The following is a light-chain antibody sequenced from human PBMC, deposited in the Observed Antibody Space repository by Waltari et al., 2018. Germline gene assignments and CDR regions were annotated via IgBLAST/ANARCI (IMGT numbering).Light chain of an antibody. Sequence: QAVVTQEPSLTVYPGGTVTLPCGSSTGAVTTGHYPYWFQQKSGRAPRTLISDTSNKHSWTPARFSGSLLGGKAALTLSGAQPEDEAEYYCLLSYSGARVFGGGTKLTVL. CDR2: DTS. CDR1: TGAVTTGHY. J-gene: IGLJ2*01. V-gene: IGLV7-46*01. CDR3: LLSYSGARV.